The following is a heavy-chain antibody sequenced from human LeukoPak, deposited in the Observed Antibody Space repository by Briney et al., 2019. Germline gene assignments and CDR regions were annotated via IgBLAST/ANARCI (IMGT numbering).Heavy chain of an antibody. CDR3: ARDRGRLAFDY. V-gene: IGHV3-7*01. CDR1: GFTFSNDW. J-gene: IGHJ4*02. CDR2: INQYESEK. Sequence: GSLRLSCAASGFTFSNDWMIWVHQAPGKGLEWVANINQYESEKNYVDSVRGRFTISRDNATSSLYLHMSSLRAEDTAVYYCARDRGRLAFDYWGQGTLVTVSS.